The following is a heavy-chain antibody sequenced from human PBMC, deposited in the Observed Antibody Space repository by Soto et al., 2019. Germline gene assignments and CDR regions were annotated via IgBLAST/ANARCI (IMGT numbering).Heavy chain of an antibody. D-gene: IGHD1-1*01. V-gene: IGHV1-3*01. Sequence: QVQLVQSRAEVKKPGASVKVSCKASGYTFTSYAMHWVRQAPGQRLEWMGWINAGNGNTKYSQKFQGRVTITRDTSASTAYMELSSLRSEDTAVYYCAREEDWNDVGLFYWGQGTLVTVSS. J-gene: IGHJ4*02. CDR3: AREEDWNDVGLFY. CDR2: INAGNGNT. CDR1: GYTFTSYA.